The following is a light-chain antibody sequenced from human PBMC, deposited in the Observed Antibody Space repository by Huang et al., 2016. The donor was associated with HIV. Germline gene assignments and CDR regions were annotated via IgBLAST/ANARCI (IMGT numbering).Light chain of an antibody. CDR3: HQYGGSPGT. CDR2: GAS. CDR1: QSVRSNY. V-gene: IGKV3-20*01. Sequence: EIVLTQSPGTLSLSPGERATLSCRASQSVRSNYLAWYQKKPGQAPRRRIYGASSRATGIPDRFSGRGSGTDFTLTIGRLEPEDFAVYYCHQYGGSPGTFGQGTKLEIK. J-gene: IGKJ2*01.